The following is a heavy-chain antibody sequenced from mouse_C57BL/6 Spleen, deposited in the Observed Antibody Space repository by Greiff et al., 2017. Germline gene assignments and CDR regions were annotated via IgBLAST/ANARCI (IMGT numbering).Heavy chain of an antibody. V-gene: IGHV1-26*01. Sequence: VQLQQSGPELVKPGASVKISCKASGYTFTDYYMNWVKQSHGKSLEWIGDINPNNGGTSYNQKFKGKATLTVDKSSSTAYMELRSLTSEDSAVYYCARSGDGYYENAMDYWGQGTSVTVSS. CDR2: INPNNGGT. J-gene: IGHJ4*01. CDR3: ARSGDGYYENAMDY. CDR1: GYTFTDYY. D-gene: IGHD2-3*01.